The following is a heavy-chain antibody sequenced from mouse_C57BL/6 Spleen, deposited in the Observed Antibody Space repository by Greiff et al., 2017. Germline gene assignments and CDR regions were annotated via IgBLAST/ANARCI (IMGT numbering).Heavy chain of an antibody. J-gene: IGHJ1*03. CDR1: GYTFTSYW. D-gene: IGHD1-1*01. Sequence: VQLQQPGAELVKPGASVKLSCKAPGYTFTSYWMHWVKQRPGQGLEWIGMIHPNSGSTNYNEKFKSKATLTVDKSSSTAYMQLSSLTSEDSAVYYCARRSTVVSDWYFDVWGTGTTVTVSS. CDR3: ARRSTVVSDWYFDV. CDR2: IHPNSGST. V-gene: IGHV1-64*01.